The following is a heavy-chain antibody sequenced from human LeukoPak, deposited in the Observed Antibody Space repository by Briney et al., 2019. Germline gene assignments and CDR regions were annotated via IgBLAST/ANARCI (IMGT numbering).Heavy chain of an antibody. CDR2: INSDGSST. CDR3: ARVAWYFEL. CDR1: GFTFSSYW. V-gene: IGHV3-74*01. J-gene: IGHJ2*01. Sequence: QPGGSLRLSCAASGFTFSSYWMHWVRQAPGKGLVWVSGINSDGSSTSYADSEKGRFTISRDNDKNSLYLQMNSLRAEDTAVYYCARVAWYFELWGRGTLVTVSS. D-gene: IGHD2-21*01.